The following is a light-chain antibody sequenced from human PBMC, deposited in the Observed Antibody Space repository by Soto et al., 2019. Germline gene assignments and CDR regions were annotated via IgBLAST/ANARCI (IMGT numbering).Light chain of an antibody. CDR2: ATF. CDR3: QQSYSTHLYT. V-gene: IGKV1-39*01. J-gene: IGKJ2*01. Sequence: DLQMTQSPSSLSASVGDRVTISCRASQSIGNYLNWYQQKQGKAPQVLIYATFSLQSGVPSRFSGSGSGTDFALTISSLQPEDFATYYCQQSYSTHLYTFGQGTRLEIK. CDR1: QSIGNY.